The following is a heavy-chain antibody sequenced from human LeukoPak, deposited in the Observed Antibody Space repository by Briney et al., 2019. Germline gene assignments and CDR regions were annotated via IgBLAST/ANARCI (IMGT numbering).Heavy chain of an antibody. J-gene: IGHJ6*02. CDR3: WYSSSWSARNYYYYGMDV. V-gene: IGHV3-23*01. Sequence: GGSLRLSCAASGFTFSSYAMSWVRQAPGKGLEWVSAISGSGGSTYYADSVKGRFTISRDNSMNTLYLQMNSLRAEDTAVYYCWYSSSWSARNYYYYGMDVWGQGTTVTVSS. CDR1: GFTFSSYA. D-gene: IGHD6-13*01. CDR2: ISGSGGST.